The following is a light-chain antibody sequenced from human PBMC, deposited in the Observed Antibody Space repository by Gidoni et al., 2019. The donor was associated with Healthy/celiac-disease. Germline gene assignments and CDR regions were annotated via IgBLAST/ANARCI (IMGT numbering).Light chain of an antibody. CDR1: QRVSSY. CDR3: QQRSNWPPLT. J-gene: IGKJ4*01. CDR2: DAS. V-gene: IGKV3-11*01. Sequence: EIVLPQYPATLSLSPGERATLSCRASQRVSSYLAWYQQKPGQAPRLLIYDASNRATGIPARFSGSGSGTDFTLTISSLEPEDFAVYYCQQRSNWPPLTFGGGTKVEIK.